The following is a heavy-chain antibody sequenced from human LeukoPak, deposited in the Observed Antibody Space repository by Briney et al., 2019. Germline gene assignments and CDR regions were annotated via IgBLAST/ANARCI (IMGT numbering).Heavy chain of an antibody. V-gene: IGHV4-59*01. CDR1: SGSISSYY. CDR3: ARGDSSGWWDY. D-gene: IGHD6-19*01. Sequence: SETLSLTCTVSSGSISSYYWSWIRQPPGKGLEWIGYIYYSGSTNYNPSLKSRVTISVDTSKNQFSLKLSSVTAADTAVYYCARGDSSGWWDYWGQGTLVTVSS. CDR2: IYYSGST. J-gene: IGHJ4*02.